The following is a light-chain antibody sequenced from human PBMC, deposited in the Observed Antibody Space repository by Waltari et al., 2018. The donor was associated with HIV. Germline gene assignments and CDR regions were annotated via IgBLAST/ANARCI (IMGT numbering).Light chain of an antibody. CDR2: YDI. CDR1: HIGRRS. J-gene: IGLJ2*01. CDR3: QVWDGDSNHVV. V-gene: IGLV3-21*04. Sequence: SYMLTPPPSVSVAPGETARITCEGDHIGRRSVQWYQQKAGQAPVLVIYYDIDRPSGIPERFSCSNSDNTATLTISRVEAGDEADYYCQVWDGDSNHVVFGGGTKLTVL.